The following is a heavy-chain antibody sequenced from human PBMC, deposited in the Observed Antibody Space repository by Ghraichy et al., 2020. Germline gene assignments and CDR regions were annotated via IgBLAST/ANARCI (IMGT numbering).Heavy chain of an antibody. Sequence: ASVKVSCKASGYTFTSYDINWVRQATGQGLEWMGWMNPNSGNTGYAQKFQGRVTMTRNTSISTAYMELSSLRSEDTAVYYCARVGPRSSGWRGGFVYWGQGTLVTVSS. D-gene: IGHD6-19*01. CDR2: MNPNSGNT. V-gene: IGHV1-8*01. CDR3: ARVGPRSSGWRGGFVY. J-gene: IGHJ4*02. CDR1: GYTFTSYD.